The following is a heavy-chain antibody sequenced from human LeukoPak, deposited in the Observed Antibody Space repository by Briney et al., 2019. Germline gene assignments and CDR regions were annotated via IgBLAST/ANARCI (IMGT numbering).Heavy chain of an antibody. D-gene: IGHD4-17*01. CDR1: GGSISSYY. Sequence: KTSETLSLTCTVSGGSISSYYWSWIRQPPGKGLEWIGYIYYSGSTNYNPSLKSRVTISVDTSKNQFSLKLSSVTAADTAVYYCARRNDYGDYVPLFDYWGQGTLVTVSS. CDR2: IYYSGST. CDR3: ARRNDYGDYVPLFDY. J-gene: IGHJ4*02. V-gene: IGHV4-59*08.